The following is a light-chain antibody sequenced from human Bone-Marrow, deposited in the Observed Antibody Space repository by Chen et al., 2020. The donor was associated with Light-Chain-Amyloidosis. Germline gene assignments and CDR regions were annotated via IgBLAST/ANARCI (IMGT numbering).Light chain of an antibody. CDR3: QVWDRSSDRPV. J-gene: IGLJ3*02. CDR1: NIGSTS. Sequence: SYVLTQPSSVSVAPGQTATIACGGNNIGSTSVHWYQQTPGQAPLLVVYDDSDRPSGIPERLSVSNSGNTATLTISRGEAGDEADYYCQVWDRSSDRPVVGGGTKLTVL. V-gene: IGLV3-21*02. CDR2: DDS.